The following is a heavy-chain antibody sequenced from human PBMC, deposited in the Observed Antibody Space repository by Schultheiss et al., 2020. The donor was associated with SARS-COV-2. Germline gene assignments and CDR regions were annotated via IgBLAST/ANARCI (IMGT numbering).Heavy chain of an antibody. CDR1: GFTFSSYS. CDR2: ISSSSSYI. D-gene: IGHD3-9*01. J-gene: IGHJ4*02. Sequence: GGSLRLSCAASGFTFSSYSMNWVRQAPGKGLEWVSSISSSSSYIYYADSVKGRFTISRDNAKNSLYLQMNSLRAEDTAVYYCAKDRDDILTGYPYYFDYWGQGTLVTVSS. V-gene: IGHV3-21*01. CDR3: AKDRDDILTGYPYYFDY.